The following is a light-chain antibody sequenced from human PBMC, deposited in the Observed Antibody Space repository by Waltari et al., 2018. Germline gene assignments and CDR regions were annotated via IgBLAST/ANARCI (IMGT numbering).Light chain of an antibody. V-gene: IGLV1-51*02. CDR3: GTWDSSLSGAV. Sequence: QSVLTQPPSVSAAPGQRVPISCSGGRPNIGHNYVSWYRQFPGPAPKLLIYENTARPSGIPGRFSGSKSGTSATLDITGLQAGDEADYYCGTWDSSLSGAVFGGGTHLTVL. CDR2: ENT. J-gene: IGLJ7*01. CDR1: RPNIGHNY.